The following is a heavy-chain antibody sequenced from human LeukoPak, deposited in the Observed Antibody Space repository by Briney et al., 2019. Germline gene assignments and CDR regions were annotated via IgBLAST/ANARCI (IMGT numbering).Heavy chain of an antibody. CDR2: IHFGGST. J-gene: IGHJ4*02. V-gene: IGHV4-39*06. CDR3: TRLTGGRRITIFGVAQRVFDY. D-gene: IGHD3-3*01. Sequence: SETLSLTCSLSGDSLSNTSHRCGWIRQPPGKGLEWIANIHFGGSTSYSPSLKSRIIISVATSKNQIVLRLTSVTAAATATYYCTRLTGGRRITIFGVAQRVFDYWGQGAVVTVSS. CDR1: GDSLSNTSHR.